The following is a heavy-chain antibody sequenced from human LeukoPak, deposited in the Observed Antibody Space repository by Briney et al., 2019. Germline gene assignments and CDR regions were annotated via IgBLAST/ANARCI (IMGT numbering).Heavy chain of an antibody. D-gene: IGHD5-18*01. CDR2: INPNSGGT. Sequence: GASVKVSCKASGYTFTGYYMHWVRQAPGQGLEWMGWINPNSGGTNYAQKFQGRVTITADKSTSTAYMELSSLRSGDTAVYYCASYSYGYLGYFDYWGQGTLVTVSS. J-gene: IGHJ4*02. CDR1: GYTFTGYY. V-gene: IGHV1-2*02. CDR3: ASYSYGYLGYFDY.